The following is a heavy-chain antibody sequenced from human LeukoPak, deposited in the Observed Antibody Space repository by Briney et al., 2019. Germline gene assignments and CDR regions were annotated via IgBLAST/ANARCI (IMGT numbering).Heavy chain of an antibody. Sequence: GGSLRLSCAASGFTFSSYWMSWIRQAPGKGLEWVAYIKQDGSEKYYVDSVKGRFIISRDNAKSSLYLQMNSLRVEDTAVYYCARGSPIFYGGNTNYFDYWGQGTLVPVSS. J-gene: IGHJ4*02. CDR2: IKQDGSEK. D-gene: IGHD4-23*01. CDR3: ARGSPIFYGGNTNYFDY. CDR1: GFTFSSYW. V-gene: IGHV3-7*01.